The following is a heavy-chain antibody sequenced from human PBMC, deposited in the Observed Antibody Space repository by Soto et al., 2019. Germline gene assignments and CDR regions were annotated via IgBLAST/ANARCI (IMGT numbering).Heavy chain of an antibody. J-gene: IGHJ3*01. CDR3: AAELYSDGTCCSFDL. Sequence: GASVKVSCKASGYTFTSYYMHWVRQAPGQGLEWMGMINPSGGSTNYAQKFQGRVTMTRDTSTSTAYMELSSLRSEDTAVYYCAAELYSDGTCCSFDLWGQGTMVTVSS. V-gene: IGHV1-46*01. D-gene: IGHD2-15*01. CDR2: INPSGGST. CDR1: GYTFTSYY.